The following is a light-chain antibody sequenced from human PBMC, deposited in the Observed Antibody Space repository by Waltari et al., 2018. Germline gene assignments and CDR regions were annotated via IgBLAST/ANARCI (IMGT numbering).Light chain of an antibody. CDR2: AAS. CDR1: QSISRY. Sequence: IMLTQSLGTLSLSPGERATLSCRASQSISRYLAWYQQKPGQAPRLLIYAASTRATGIPDRFSGSGSGTDFSLTISGLEPEDSAVYYCQHHFRLPATFGQGTKVEIK. V-gene: IGKV3-20*01. CDR3: QHHFRLPAT. J-gene: IGKJ1*01.